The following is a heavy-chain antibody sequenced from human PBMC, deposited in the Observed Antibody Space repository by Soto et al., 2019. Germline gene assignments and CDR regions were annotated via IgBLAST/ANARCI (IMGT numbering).Heavy chain of an antibody. Sequence: QTGGSLRLSCAASGFTFDDYTMHWVRQAPGKGLEWVSLISWDGGSTYYADSVKGRFTISRDNSKNSLYLQMNSLRTEDTALYYCAKDFERRTYYYGMDVWGQGTTVTVSS. CDR2: ISWDGGST. D-gene: IGHD1-1*01. J-gene: IGHJ6*02. CDR1: GFTFDDYT. CDR3: AKDFERRTYYYGMDV. V-gene: IGHV3-43*01.